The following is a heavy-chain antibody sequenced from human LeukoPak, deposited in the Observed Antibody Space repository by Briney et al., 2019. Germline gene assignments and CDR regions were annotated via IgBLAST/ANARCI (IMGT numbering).Heavy chain of an antibody. J-gene: IGHJ4*02. D-gene: IGHD6-13*01. CDR3: ARLGTAAAKRIFDY. CDR2: IYYSGST. Sequence: PSETLCLTCTVSGGSISSYYWSWIRQPPGKGLEWIGYIYYSGSTNYNPSLKSRVTISVDTSKSQFSLKLSSVTAADTAVYYCARLGTAAAKRIFDYWGQGTLVTVSS. CDR1: GGSISSYY. V-gene: IGHV4-59*08.